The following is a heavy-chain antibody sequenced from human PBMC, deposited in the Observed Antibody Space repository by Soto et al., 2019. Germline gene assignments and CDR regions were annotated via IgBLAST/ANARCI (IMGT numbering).Heavy chain of an antibody. J-gene: IGHJ4*02. CDR3: ARYSGRYYASRYYFDD. V-gene: IGHV3-9*01. Sequence: EVQLVESGGGLVQPGRSLRLSCAASGFTFDDYGMHWVRQAPGKGLEWVAGITWNSGNIVYEDSVKGRFTISRDNAKNSLYLQMNSLRTEDTAFYYCARYSGRYYASRYYFDDWGQGTLVTVSS. CDR1: GFTFDDYG. CDR2: ITWNSGNI. D-gene: IGHD1-26*01.